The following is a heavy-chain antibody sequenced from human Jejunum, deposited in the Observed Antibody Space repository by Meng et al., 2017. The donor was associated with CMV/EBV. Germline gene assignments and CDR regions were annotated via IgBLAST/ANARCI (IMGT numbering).Heavy chain of an antibody. V-gene: IGHV1-3*01. CDR3: ARGPSFYTSLNGFKNYYFDY. J-gene: IGHJ4*02. Sequence: FTTFAMHWVRQAPGQRLEWMGWIGAGNDNTKYSPKFRDRVTITRDTSASTVYMELSSLRSEDTAVYYCARGPSFYTSLNGFKNYYFDYWGQGTLVTVSS. CDR1: FTTFA. CDR2: IGAGNDNT. D-gene: IGHD3-16*02.